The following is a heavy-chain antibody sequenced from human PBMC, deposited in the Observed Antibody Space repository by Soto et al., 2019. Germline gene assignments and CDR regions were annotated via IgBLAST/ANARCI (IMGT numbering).Heavy chain of an antibody. CDR2: NSGST. V-gene: IGHV4-39*01. Sequence: QLQLQESGPGLVKPSETLSLTCTVSGGSISSSSYYWGWIRQPPGKGLEWIGSNSGSTYYNPSLKSRVTISVDTSKNQFSPKLSSVTAADTAVYYCARPTPAISSSDHWGQGTLVTVSS. CDR3: ARPTPAISSSDH. J-gene: IGHJ4*02. CDR1: GGSISSSSYY. D-gene: IGHD2-15*01.